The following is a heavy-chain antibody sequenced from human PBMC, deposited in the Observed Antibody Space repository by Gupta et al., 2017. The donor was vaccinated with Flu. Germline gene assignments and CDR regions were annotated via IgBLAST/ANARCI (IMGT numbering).Heavy chain of an antibody. J-gene: IGHJ4*01. D-gene: IGHD3-10*02. V-gene: IGHV3-15*01. CDR1: GLTLRNVW. CDR3: TTACYDVWGHYFVPDY. CDR2: VKMKSEGGTT. Sequence: EVQLVESGGDLVEPGGSLRLSCAASGLTLRNVWMSWVRQTPGKGLEWVGRVKMKSEGGTTDYPSPVKGRVFISRDDSKNMLYQMNSLKADDTALYDCTTACYDVWGHYFVPDYWGRGTLVTVSS.